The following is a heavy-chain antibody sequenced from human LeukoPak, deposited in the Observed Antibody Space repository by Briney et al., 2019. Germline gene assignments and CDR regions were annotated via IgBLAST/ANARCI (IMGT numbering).Heavy chain of an antibody. CDR3: AGAPSYNWLNGGNWFDP. D-gene: IGHD1-20*01. CDR2: INPSGGST. J-gene: IGHJ5*02. Sequence: VASVKVSCKASGYTFTSYYMHWVRQAPGQGLEWMGIINPSGGSTSYAQKFQGRVTMTRDMSTSTVYMELSSLRSEDTAVYYCAGAPSYNWLNGGNWFDPWGQGTLVTVSS. V-gene: IGHV1-46*01. CDR1: GYTFTSYY.